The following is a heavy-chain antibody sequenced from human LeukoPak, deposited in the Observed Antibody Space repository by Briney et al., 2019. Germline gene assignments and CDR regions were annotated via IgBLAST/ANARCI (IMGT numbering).Heavy chain of an antibody. CDR2: ISSSGSI. J-gene: IGHJ5*02. D-gene: IGHD4-17*01. CDR3: ANTPYGDYSNWFDP. CDR1: GGSISSNY. Sequence: PSETLSLTCIVSGGSISSNYCNWIRQPAGKGLEWIGRISSSGSINYNPSLRSRVTMSVNTSKNQFSLKLSSVTAADTAIYYCANTPYGDYSNWFDPWGLGVLVTVSS. V-gene: IGHV4-4*07.